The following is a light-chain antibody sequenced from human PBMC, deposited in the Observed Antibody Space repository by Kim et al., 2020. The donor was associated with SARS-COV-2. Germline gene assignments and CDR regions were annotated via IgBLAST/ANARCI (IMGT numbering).Light chain of an antibody. CDR1: NSNIGAGYD. CDR3: LSYDSSLSGWV. Sequence: QSVLTQPPSVSGAPGQRVTISCTGTNSNIGAGYDVHWYQQLPGTAPKLLIHGNTNRPSGVPDRFSGSKSHTSASLAITGLQADDEADYYCLSYDSSLSGWVLGGGTKVTVL. J-gene: IGLJ3*02. V-gene: IGLV1-40*01. CDR2: GNT.